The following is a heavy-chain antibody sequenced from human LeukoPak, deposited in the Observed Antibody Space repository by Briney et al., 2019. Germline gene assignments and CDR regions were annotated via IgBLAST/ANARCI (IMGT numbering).Heavy chain of an antibody. CDR1: GFTFSDPY. Sequence: GGSLRLSCAVSGFTFSDPYMDWVRQAPGKGLEWVGRTINKASSYTTEYAASVKGRFTISRHDSKTSLYLQMSSLKTEDTAVYYCAMGYCSGGSCYSNWGQGTLVTVSS. CDR2: TINKASSYTT. CDR3: AMGYCSGGSCYSN. D-gene: IGHD2-15*01. J-gene: IGHJ4*02. V-gene: IGHV3-72*01.